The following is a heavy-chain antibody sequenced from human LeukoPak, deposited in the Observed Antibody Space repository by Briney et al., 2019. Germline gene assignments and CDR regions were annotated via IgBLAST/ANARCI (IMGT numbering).Heavy chain of an antibody. CDR2: LYYSGTT. D-gene: IGHD5-18*01. CDR1: GGSISSGGYS. V-gene: IGHV4-30-2*01. J-gene: IGHJ4*02. CDR3: ARERGYSYVGY. Sequence: SQTLSLTCTVSGGSISSGGYSWSWIRQPPGKGLEWIGLLYYSGTTYYNPSLKSRTTISVDRSKNQFSLKLNFVTAADTAVYYCARERGYSYVGYWGQGTLVTVSS.